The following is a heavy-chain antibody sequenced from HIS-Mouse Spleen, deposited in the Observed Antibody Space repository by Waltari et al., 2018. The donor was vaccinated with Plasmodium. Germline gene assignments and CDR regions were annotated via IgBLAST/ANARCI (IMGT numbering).Heavy chain of an antibody. CDR3: ASKTTVTNHAFDI. V-gene: IGHV3-53*01. CDR2: IYSGGST. CDR1: GFTLSGNY. D-gene: IGHD4-17*01. Sequence: EVQLVESGGGLIQPGGSLRLACEASGFTLSGNYMSWFGQAPGKGLEWVSVIYSGGSTYYADSVKGRFTISRDNSKNTLYLQMNSLRAEDTAVYYCASKTTVTNHAFDIWGQGTMVTVSS. J-gene: IGHJ3*02.